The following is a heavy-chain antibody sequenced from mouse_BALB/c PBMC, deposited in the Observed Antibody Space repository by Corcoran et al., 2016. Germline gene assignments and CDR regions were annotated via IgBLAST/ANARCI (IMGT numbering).Heavy chain of an antibody. V-gene: IGHV14-3*02. CDR3: APNSLLSSMDY. CDR2: IDPANGNT. Sequence: EVQLQQSGAELVKPGASVKLSCTASGFNIKDTYMHWVKQRPEQGLEWIGRIDPANGNTKYDPKFQGKATITADTSSNTAYLQLSSLTSEDTAVYYCAPNSLLSSMDYWCQGTSFTVSS. J-gene: IGHJ4*01. D-gene: IGHD1-2*01. CDR1: GFNIKDTY.